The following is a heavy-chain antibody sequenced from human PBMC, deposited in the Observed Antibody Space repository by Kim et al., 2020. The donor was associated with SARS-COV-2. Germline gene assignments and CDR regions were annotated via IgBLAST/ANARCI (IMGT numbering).Heavy chain of an antibody. V-gene: IGHV3-23*01. Sequence: YADSVKGRFTISRDNSKNTLYLQMNSLRAEDTAVYYCAKDPPSRYYDSSGYYNYWGQGTLVTVSS. CDR3: AKDPPSRYYDSSGYYNY. J-gene: IGHJ4*02. D-gene: IGHD3-22*01.